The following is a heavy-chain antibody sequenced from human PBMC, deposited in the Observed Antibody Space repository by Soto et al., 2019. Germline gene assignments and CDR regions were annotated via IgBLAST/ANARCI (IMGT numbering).Heavy chain of an antibody. CDR2: IDHSASYT. CDR1: GYSFTSYW. J-gene: IGHJ6*02. V-gene: IGHV5-10-1*01. Sequence: GGSLKISCKGSGYSFTSYWISWVRQMPGKGLEWMGRIDHSASYTNYSPSFQGHVTISADKSISTASLQWSILKASDTAMYYCARHYGMDVWGQGTPVTVSS. CDR3: ARHYGMDV.